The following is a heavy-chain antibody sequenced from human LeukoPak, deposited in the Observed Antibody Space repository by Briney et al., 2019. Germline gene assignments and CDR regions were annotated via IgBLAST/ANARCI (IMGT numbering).Heavy chain of an antibody. V-gene: IGHV3-15*01. Sequence: PGGSLRLSCAASGFSFSNAWMSWVRQAPGKGLEWVGQIKSKTDGGTTDYAAPVKGRFTISRDDSKNTLYLQMNSLRAEDTAVYYCARGDYGGDYFDYWGQGTLVTVSS. CDR3: ARGDYGGDYFDY. CDR2: IKSKTDGGTT. J-gene: IGHJ4*02. D-gene: IGHD4-23*01. CDR1: GFSFSNAW.